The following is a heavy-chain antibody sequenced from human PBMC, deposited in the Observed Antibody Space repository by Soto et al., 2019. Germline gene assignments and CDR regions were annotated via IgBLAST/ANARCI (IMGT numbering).Heavy chain of an antibody. CDR1: GYTFIDYY. J-gene: IGHJ4*02. Sequence: ASVKVSCKASGYTFIDYYMHWVRQAPGQGFEWMGRISPRSGGTNYAQKFQGRVTMTWDTSPNTAYMELSSLISEDTAVYYCARPPGYISDWYYFDLWGQGTLVTVSS. D-gene: IGHD3-9*01. V-gene: IGHV1-2*02. CDR3: ARPPGYISDWYYFDL. CDR2: ISPRSGGT.